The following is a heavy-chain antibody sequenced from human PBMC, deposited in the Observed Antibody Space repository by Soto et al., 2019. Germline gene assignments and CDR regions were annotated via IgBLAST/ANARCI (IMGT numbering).Heavy chain of an antibody. Sequence: GGSLRLSCAASGFTVSSNYMSWVRQAPGKGLEWVSVIYSGGSTYYADSVKGRFTISRDNSKNTLYLQMNSLRAEDTAVYYCARDVYDDYDAFDIRGQGTMVTVS. CDR1: GFTVSSNY. CDR2: IYSGGST. J-gene: IGHJ3*02. CDR3: ARDVYDDYDAFDI. V-gene: IGHV3-66*01. D-gene: IGHD4-17*01.